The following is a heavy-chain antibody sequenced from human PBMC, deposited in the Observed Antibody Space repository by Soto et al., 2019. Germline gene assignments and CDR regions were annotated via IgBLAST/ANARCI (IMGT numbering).Heavy chain of an antibody. CDR1: GFTFSSYA. D-gene: IGHD3-3*01. CDR2: ISGSGGST. Sequence: EVQLLESGGGLVQPGGSLRLSCAASGFTFSSYAMSWVRQAPGKGLEWVSAISGSGGSTYYADSVKGRFTISRDNSKSTLYLQMNSLRAEDTAVYYCATTPRITIFGVVTDDYWGQGTLVTVSS. J-gene: IGHJ4*02. CDR3: ATTPRITIFGVVTDDY. V-gene: IGHV3-23*01.